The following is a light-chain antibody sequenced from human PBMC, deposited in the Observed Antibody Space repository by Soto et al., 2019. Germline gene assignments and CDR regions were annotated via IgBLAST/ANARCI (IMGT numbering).Light chain of an antibody. J-gene: IGLJ2*01. Sequence: QSVLTQPPSASGTPGQRVTISCSGSSSNIGSNTVNWYQQLPGTAPKLLIYSNNQRPSGVPDRFSGSKSGTSASLAISGLQSEDEADYCCAAWDDSLMVFGGGTKLTVL. CDR2: SNN. CDR1: SSNIGSNT. V-gene: IGLV1-44*01. CDR3: AAWDDSLMV.